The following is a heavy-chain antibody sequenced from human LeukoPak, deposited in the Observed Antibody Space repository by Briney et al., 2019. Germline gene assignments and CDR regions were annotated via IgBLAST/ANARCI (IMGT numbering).Heavy chain of an antibody. Sequence: SETLSLTCTVSGGSISNYSWSWIRQPPGKGLEWIGYIYHSGSTYYNPSLKSRVTISVDRSKNQFSLKLSSVTAADTAVYYCARGYYDSSGYYDYWGQGTLVTVSS. J-gene: IGHJ4*02. D-gene: IGHD3-22*01. V-gene: IGHV4-30-2*01. CDR3: ARGYYDSSGYYDY. CDR2: IYHSGST. CDR1: GGSISNYS.